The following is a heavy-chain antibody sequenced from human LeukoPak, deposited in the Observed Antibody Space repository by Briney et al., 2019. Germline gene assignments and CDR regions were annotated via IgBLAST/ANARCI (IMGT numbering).Heavy chain of an antibody. D-gene: IGHD1-14*01. CDR1: GGSISSYY. CDR3: ARDIRWPTGYYYYYSTDV. V-gene: IGHV4-59*01. CDR2: IYYSGST. Sequence: SETLSLTCTVSGGSISSYYWSWIRKPPRKGLEWIGNIYYSGSTNYNPSLKSRVTISVDTSKNQSSLKLSSVTAADTAVYYCARDIRWPTGYYYYYSTDVWGKGTTVTASS. J-gene: IGHJ6*03.